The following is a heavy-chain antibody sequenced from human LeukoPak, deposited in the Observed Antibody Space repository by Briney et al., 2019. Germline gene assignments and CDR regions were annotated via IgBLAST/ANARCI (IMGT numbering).Heavy chain of an antibody. J-gene: IGHJ4*02. CDR3: VRGRLFRGGFDS. V-gene: IGHV3-53*01. CDR1: GFTVSNNY. CDR2: ILDNGDT. Sequence: GRSLRLSCAASGFTVSNNYMSWVRQVPGKGPEWVSGILDNGDTNYADSVKGRFTISRDNSKNTLYLQMSSLRADDTAVYYCVRGRLFRGGFDSWGQGNLVTVS. D-gene: IGHD2-15*01.